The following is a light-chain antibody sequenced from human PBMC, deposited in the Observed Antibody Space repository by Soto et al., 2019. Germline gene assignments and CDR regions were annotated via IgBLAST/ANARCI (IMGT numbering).Light chain of an antibody. CDR1: QSVLYNSNNKNY. Sequence: DIVMTQSPDSLAVSLGERATIDYKSSQSVLYNSNNKNYLAWYQKKPGQPPKLLLYWASTRESGVPDRFSGSGSGTDFTLTISSLQAEDVAVYYCQQYYSVPLTFGGGTKVEIK. V-gene: IGKV4-1*01. CDR2: WAS. CDR3: QQYYSVPLT. J-gene: IGKJ4*01.